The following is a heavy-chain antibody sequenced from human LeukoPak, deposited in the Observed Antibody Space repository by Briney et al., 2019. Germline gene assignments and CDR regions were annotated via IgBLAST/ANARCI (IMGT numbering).Heavy chain of an antibody. CDR1: GFTFRNYA. D-gene: IGHD5-12*01. V-gene: IGHV3-23*01. CDR3: AKDRGYTGYDSGGIEF. Sequence: GGSLRLSCAASGFTFRNYAMNWVRQSPGKGLEWVASTSYGDGTAFYAGSVKGRFIVSRDNSRSTLYLQMASLRAEDTAIYYCAKDRGYTGYDSGGIEFWGQGTLVTVSS. CDR2: TSYGDGTA. J-gene: IGHJ4*02.